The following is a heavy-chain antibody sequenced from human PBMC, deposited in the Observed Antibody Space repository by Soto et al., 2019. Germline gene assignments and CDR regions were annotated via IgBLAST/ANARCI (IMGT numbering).Heavy chain of an antibody. CDR2: MNPNSGNT. V-gene: IGHV1-8*01. Sequence: QVQLVQSGAEVKKPGASVKVSCKASGYTFTSYDINWVRQATGQGLEWMGWMNPNSGNTGYAQKFQGRVTMTRNTSISTAYMELSSLRSEDTAVYYCARVYPDCSGGSCYSIYWGQGTLVTVSS. J-gene: IGHJ4*02. D-gene: IGHD2-15*01. CDR3: ARVYPDCSGGSCYSIY. CDR1: GYTFTSYD.